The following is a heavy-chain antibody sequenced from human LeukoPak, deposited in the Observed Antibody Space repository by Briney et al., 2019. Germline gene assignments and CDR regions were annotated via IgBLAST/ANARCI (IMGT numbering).Heavy chain of an antibody. CDR2: ISSSSSYI. V-gene: IGHV3-21*01. J-gene: IGHJ4*02. D-gene: IGHD6-19*01. CDR3: ARDQHNRYSSGWAPDLDY. Sequence: GGSLRLSCAASGFTFTNAWMNWVRQAPGKGLEWVSSISSSSSYIYYADSVKGRFTISRDNAKNSLYLQMNSLRAEDTAVYYCARDQHNRYSSGWAPDLDYWGQGTLITVSS. CDR1: GFTFTNAW.